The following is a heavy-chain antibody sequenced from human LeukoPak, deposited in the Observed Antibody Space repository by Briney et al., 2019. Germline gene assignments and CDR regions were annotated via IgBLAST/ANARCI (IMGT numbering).Heavy chain of an antibody. J-gene: IGHJ4*02. CDR1: GYTFTSYY. V-gene: IGHV1-2*02. CDR2: INPNSGGT. D-gene: IGHD3-10*01. CDR3: ARVMVRGVRAPSSYYFDY. Sequence: ASVKVSCKASGYTFTSYYMHWVRQAPGQGPEWMGWINPNSGGTNYAQKFQGRVTMTRDTSISTAYMELSRLRSDDTAVYYCARVMVRGVRAPSSYYFDYWGQGTLVTVSS.